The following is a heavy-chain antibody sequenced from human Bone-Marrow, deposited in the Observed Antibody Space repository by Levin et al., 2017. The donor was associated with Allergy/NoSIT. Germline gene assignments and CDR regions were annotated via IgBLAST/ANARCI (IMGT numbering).Heavy chain of an antibody. CDR3: ARERYSSGYAGAFDY. CDR1: GFTFSTSP. V-gene: IGHV3-30-3*01. J-gene: IGHJ4*02. Sequence: PGGSLRLSCAASGFTFSTSPMHWVRQTPGKGLEWVAVVSGDEAIKTYADSVKGRFTISRDNSKNTLYLEMNSLRVEDTAVYNCARERYSSGYAGAFDYWGQGTLVTVSS. D-gene: IGHD3-22*01. CDR2: VSGDEAIK.